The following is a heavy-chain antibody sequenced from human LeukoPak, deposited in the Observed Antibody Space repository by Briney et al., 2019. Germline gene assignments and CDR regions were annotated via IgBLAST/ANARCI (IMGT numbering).Heavy chain of an antibody. CDR3: AKDRAQQLVLGF. J-gene: IGHJ4*02. CDR2: IIGSGSST. Sequence: GGSLRLSCAASGFTFSSYAMSWVRQAPGKGLEWVSAIIGSGSSTYYADSVKGRFTISRDNSKNTLFLQMNSLRAEDTAVYYCAKDRAQQLVLGFWGQGTLVTVSS. D-gene: IGHD6-13*01. V-gene: IGHV3-23*01. CDR1: GFTFSSYA.